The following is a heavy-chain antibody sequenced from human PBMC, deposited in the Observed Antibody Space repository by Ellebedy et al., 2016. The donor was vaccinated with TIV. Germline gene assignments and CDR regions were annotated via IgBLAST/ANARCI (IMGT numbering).Heavy chain of an antibody. D-gene: IGHD5-12*01. Sequence: SQTLSLTCAISGDSVSSNSAAWNWIRQSPSRGLEWLGRTYYRSKWYNDYAVSVKSRITINPDTSKNQFSLQLNSVTPEDTAVYYCAREAPITPLYYYYYGMDVWGQGTTVTVSS. CDR1: GDSVSSNSAA. V-gene: IGHV6-1*01. J-gene: IGHJ6*02. CDR3: AREAPITPLYYYYYGMDV. CDR2: TYYRSKWYN.